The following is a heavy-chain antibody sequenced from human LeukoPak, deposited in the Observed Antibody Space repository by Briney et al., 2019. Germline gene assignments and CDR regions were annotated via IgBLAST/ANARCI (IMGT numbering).Heavy chain of an antibody. CDR1: GDSISSSSYY. D-gene: IGHD5-18*01. V-gene: IGHV4-39*01. CDR3: ARVDSKGYSYGFYYYYYMDV. J-gene: IGHJ6*03. Sequence: SETLSLTCTVSGDSISSSSYYWGWIRQPPGKRLEWIGVIYYSGSTYYNPSLKSRVTISVDASKNQFSLKVSSVTAADTAVYYCARVDSKGYSYGFYYYYYMDVWGKGTTVTVSS. CDR2: IYYSGST.